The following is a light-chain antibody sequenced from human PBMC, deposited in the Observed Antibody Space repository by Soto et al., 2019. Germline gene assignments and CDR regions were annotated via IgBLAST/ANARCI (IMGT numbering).Light chain of an antibody. V-gene: IGKV3-11*01. CDR3: QQRSVWPIT. Sequence: EVVLTQSPVTLSLSPGEIATLSCSASQSVSSYLAWYQQKPGQSPRLLIYDASHRATGVPARFSGSGSGTDFTLTISSLEPEDFAVYYCQQRSVWPITFGQGTRLEIK. CDR1: QSVSSY. J-gene: IGKJ5*01. CDR2: DAS.